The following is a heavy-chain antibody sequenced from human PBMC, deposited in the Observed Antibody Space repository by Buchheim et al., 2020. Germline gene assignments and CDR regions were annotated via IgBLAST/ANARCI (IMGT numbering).Heavy chain of an antibody. D-gene: IGHD3-16*02. J-gene: IGHJ4*02. V-gene: IGHV4-31*03. CDR1: GGSISSGGYY. Sequence: QVQLQESGPGLVKPSQTLSLTCTVSGGSISSGGYYWSWIRQHPGKGLEWIGYFYYSGSTYYNPSLKSRVIISVDTSKNQFSLKLSSVTAADTAVYYCASTYYDYVWGSYRYSPYFDYWGQGTL. CDR3: ASTYYDYVWGSYRYSPYFDY. CDR2: FYYSGST.